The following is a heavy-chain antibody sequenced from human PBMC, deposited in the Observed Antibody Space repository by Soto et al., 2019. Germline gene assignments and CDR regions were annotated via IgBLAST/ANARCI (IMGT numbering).Heavy chain of an antibody. D-gene: IGHD3-10*01. J-gene: IGHJ4*02. CDR1: SGSITTPNW. Sequence: SETLSLTCVVSSGSITTPNWWSWVRQPPGQGLEWIGEMYHAGDTNYNPSLQSRLTISVDKSKNQFSLSLKSVTAADTAVYYCARSGGYFFDFWGLGILVTVSS. CDR3: ARSGGYFFDF. V-gene: IGHV4-4*02. CDR2: MYHAGDT.